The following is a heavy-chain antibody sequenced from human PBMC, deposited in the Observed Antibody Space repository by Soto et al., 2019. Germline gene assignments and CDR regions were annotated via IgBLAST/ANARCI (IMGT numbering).Heavy chain of an antibody. V-gene: IGHV1-69*13. Sequence: SVKVSCKASGGTFSSYAISWVRQAPGQGLEWMGGIIPIFGTANYAQKFQGRVTITADESTSTAYMELSSLRSEDTAVYYCARSKYYDILTGYYYYYYGMDVWGQGTTVTVSS. J-gene: IGHJ6*02. CDR1: GGTFSSYA. CDR2: IIPIFGTA. CDR3: ARSKYYDILTGYYYYYYGMDV. D-gene: IGHD3-9*01.